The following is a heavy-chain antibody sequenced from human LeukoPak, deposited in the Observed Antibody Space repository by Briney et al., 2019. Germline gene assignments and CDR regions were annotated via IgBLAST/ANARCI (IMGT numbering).Heavy chain of an antibody. CDR2: INPSGGST. V-gene: IGHV1-46*01. CDR3: ARDSSDYGDYIGY. D-gene: IGHD4-17*01. Sequence: ASVKVSCKASGYTFTSYAMNWVRQAPGQGLEWMGIINPSGGSTSYAQKFQGRVTMTRDMSTSTVYVELSSLRSEDTAVYYCARDSSDYGDYIGYWGQGTLVTVSS. J-gene: IGHJ4*02. CDR1: GYTFTSYA.